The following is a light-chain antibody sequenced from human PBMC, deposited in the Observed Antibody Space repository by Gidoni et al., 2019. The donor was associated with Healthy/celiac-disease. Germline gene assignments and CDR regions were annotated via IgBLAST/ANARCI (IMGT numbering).Light chain of an antibody. V-gene: IGKV3-15*01. CDR3: QQYNNWLGT. CDR1: QSVSSN. J-gene: IGKJ5*01. CDR2: GAS. Sequence: EIVMTQSPATLSVSPGERATLSSSARQSVSSNLAWYHQKPGQAPRLLIYGASTRATGIPARFSGSGSGTEFTLTISSLQSEDFAVYYCQQYNNWLGTFGQGTRLEIK.